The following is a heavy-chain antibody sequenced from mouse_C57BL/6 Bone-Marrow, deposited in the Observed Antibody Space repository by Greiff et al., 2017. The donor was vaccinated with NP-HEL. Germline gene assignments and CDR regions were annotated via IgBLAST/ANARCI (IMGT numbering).Heavy chain of an antibody. Sequence: QVQLKQSGPELVKPGASVKISCKASGYAFSSSWMNWVKQRPGKGLEWIGRIYPGDGDTNYNGKFKGKATLTADKSSSTAYMQLSSLTSEDSAVYYCAGLDYDSRWYVEVGGTGTTVTVSS. V-gene: IGHV1-82*01. D-gene: IGHD1-1*01. CDR3: AGLDYDSRWYVEV. CDR1: GYAFSSSW. CDR2: IYPGDGDT. J-gene: IGHJ1*03.